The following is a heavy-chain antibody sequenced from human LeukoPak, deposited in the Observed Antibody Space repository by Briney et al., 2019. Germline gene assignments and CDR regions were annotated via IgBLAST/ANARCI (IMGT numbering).Heavy chain of an antibody. CDR3: ARAGYTISSYRFDY. J-gene: IGHJ4*02. CDR1: GGSINSYW. Sequence: PSETLSLTCSVSGGSINSYWWSWIRQPAGKGLEFIGRIYTTRMTNYNPSLKSRVSMSVDTSKNQSSLELRSVTAADTAVYFCARAGYTISSYRFDYWGQGALVTVSS. CDR2: IYTTRMT. V-gene: IGHV4-4*07. D-gene: IGHD3-16*02.